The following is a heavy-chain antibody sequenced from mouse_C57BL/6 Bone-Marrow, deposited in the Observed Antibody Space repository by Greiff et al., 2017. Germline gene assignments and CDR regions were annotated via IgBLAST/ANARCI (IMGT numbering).Heavy chain of an antibody. CDR3: ARRDLGAWFAD. D-gene: IGHD3-3*01. J-gene: IGHJ3*01. CDR2: IYPRSGNT. CDR1: GYTFTSYG. V-gene: IGHV1-81*01. Sequence: QVHVKQSGAELARPGASVKLSCKASGYTFTSYGISWVKQRTGQGLEWIGEIYPRSGNTYYNEKFKGKATLTADKSSSTAYMELRSLTSEDSAVXFGARRDLGAWFADWGQGTLVTVSA.